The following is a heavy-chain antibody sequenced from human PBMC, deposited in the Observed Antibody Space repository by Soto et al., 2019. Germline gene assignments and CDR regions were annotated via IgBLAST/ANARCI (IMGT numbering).Heavy chain of an antibody. CDR1: GYTFTGYY. V-gene: IGHV1-2*04. D-gene: IGHD3-22*01. J-gene: IGHJ6*02. Sequence: ASVKVSCKASGYTFTGYYMHWVRQAPGQGLEWMGWINPNSGGTNYAQKFQGWVTMTRDTSISTAYMELSRLRSDDTAVYYCARGFEGHYYDSSGYDYYYYGMDVWGQGTTVTVSS. CDR2: INPNSGGT. CDR3: ARGFEGHYYDSSGYDYYYYGMDV.